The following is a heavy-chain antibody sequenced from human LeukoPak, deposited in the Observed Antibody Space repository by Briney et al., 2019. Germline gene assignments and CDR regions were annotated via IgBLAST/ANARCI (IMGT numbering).Heavy chain of an antibody. Sequence: GGSLRLSCAASGLTFSSHWMHWVRQAPGKGLVWVSRINSDGSSTNYADSVKGRFTISRDNAKNTLYLQMNSLRAEDTAVYYCARGGRDGKSGAFDIWGQGTMVTVSS. CDR2: INSDGSST. V-gene: IGHV3-74*01. CDR1: GLTFSSHW. D-gene: IGHD2-21*02. CDR3: ARGGRDGKSGAFDI. J-gene: IGHJ3*02.